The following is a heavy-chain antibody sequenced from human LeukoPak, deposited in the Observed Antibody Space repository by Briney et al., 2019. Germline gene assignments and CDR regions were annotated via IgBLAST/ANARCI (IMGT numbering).Heavy chain of an antibody. D-gene: IGHD6-13*01. Sequence: GGSLRLSCAASGFTFSRYGMHWVRQAPGKGLEWVAVISYDGSNKYYADSVKGRFTISRDNSKNTLYLQMNSLRAEDTAVYYCAKGGYDSSSWYGYYYYYGMDVWGQGTTVTVSS. CDR1: GFTFSRYG. V-gene: IGHV3-30*18. CDR3: AKGGYDSSSWYGYYYYYGMDV. CDR2: ISYDGSNK. J-gene: IGHJ6*02.